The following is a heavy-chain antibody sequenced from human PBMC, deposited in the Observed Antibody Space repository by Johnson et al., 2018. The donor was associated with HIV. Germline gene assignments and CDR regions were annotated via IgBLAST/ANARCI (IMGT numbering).Heavy chain of an antibody. CDR1: GFTFSSYA. J-gene: IGHJ3*02. CDR2: ISYDGSNK. V-gene: IGHV3-30*04. CDR3: ARGRRIQLWLLADAFDI. D-gene: IGHD5-18*01. Sequence: QVQLVESGGGVVHPGRSLRLSCAASGFTFSSYAMHWVRQAPGKGLEWVAVISYDGSNKYYADSVKGRFTISRDNSKNTLYLQMNSLRAEDTAVYYCARGRRIQLWLLADAFDIWGQGTMVTVSS.